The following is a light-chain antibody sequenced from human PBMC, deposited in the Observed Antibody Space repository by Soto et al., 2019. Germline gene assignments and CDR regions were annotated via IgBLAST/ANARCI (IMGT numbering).Light chain of an antibody. CDR1: YNL. CDR2: EVT. CDR3: SSYTSSTDYV. Sequence: QSALTQPASVSGSPGQSITISCSGTYNLVSWYQQHPGKAPKLIIYEVTNRPSGVSNRFSGSKSGDTASLTISGLRAEDEADYYCSSYTSSTDYVFGTGTKLTVL. V-gene: IGLV2-14*01. J-gene: IGLJ1*01.